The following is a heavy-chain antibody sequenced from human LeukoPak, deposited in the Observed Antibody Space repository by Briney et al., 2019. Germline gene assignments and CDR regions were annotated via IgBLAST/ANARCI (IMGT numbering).Heavy chain of an antibody. CDR3: ARDGGYPHGDY. J-gene: IGHJ4*02. D-gene: IGHD3-16*01. CDR2: INTDTGNP. V-gene: IGHV7-4-1*02. CDR1: GFTFTSYP. Sequence: ASVKVSCKASGFTFTSYPLNWVRQAPGQGLEWMGWINTDTGNPTYAQGFTGRFVFSLDTSVSTAYLQINSLKAEDTAVYYCARDGGYPHGDYWGQGTLVTVSS.